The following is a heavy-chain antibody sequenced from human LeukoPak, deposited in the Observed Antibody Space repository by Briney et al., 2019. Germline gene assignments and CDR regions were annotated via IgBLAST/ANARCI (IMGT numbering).Heavy chain of an antibody. D-gene: IGHD6-6*01. Sequence: PGRSLRLSCAASGFTFSSYDMHWVRQAPGKGLKWVAVIWYDGSNKYYADSVKGRFTISRDNSKNTLYLQMNSQRAEDTAIYYCARDGSSSGVDNWFDPWGQGTLVTVSS. CDR3: ARDGSSSGVDNWFDP. CDR2: IWYDGSNK. CDR1: GFTFSSYD. J-gene: IGHJ5*02. V-gene: IGHV3-33*01.